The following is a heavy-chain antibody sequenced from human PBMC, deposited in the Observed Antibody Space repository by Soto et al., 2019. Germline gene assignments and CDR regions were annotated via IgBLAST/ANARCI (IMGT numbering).Heavy chain of an antibody. Sequence: QVQLVESGGGVVQPGRSLRLSCAASGFTFSSYGMHWVRQAPGKRLERVAVIWYDGSNKYYADSVKGRFTISRDNSKNTLYLQMNSLRAEDTAVYYCARAGYSSGWYTWFDHWGQGTLVTVSS. D-gene: IGHD6-19*01. CDR3: ARAGYSSGWYTWFDH. V-gene: IGHV3-33*01. CDR1: GFTFSSYG. J-gene: IGHJ5*02. CDR2: IWYDGSNK.